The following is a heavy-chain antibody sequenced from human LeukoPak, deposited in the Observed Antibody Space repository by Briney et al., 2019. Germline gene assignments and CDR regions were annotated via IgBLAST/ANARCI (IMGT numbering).Heavy chain of an antibody. D-gene: IGHD1-26*01. Sequence: GGSLRLSCAASGFTFSSYSMNWVRQAPGKGLEWVSAISADGGDTYYADSVKGRFTISRDNSKNTLDLHMSSLRAEDTAIYYCANWQSGSRVFFDYWGQGTLVTVSS. V-gene: IGHV3-23*01. J-gene: IGHJ4*02. CDR1: GFTFSSYS. CDR2: ISADGGDT. CDR3: ANWQSGSRVFFDY.